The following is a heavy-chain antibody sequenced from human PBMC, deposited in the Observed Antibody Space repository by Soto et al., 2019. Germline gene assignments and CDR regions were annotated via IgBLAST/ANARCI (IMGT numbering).Heavy chain of an antibody. CDR3: ARGGYYYDSSAYYRPFDY. CDR1: GYTFTSYG. V-gene: IGHV1-8*02. Sequence: QVQLVQSGAEVKKPGASVKVSCKASGYTFTSYGISWVRQAPGQGLEWMGWMNPNSGNTGYAQKFQGRVTMTRSTSINTAYMELSSLRSEDTAVYYCARGGYYYDSSAYYRPFDYWGQGTLVTVSS. D-gene: IGHD3-22*01. J-gene: IGHJ4*02. CDR2: MNPNSGNT.